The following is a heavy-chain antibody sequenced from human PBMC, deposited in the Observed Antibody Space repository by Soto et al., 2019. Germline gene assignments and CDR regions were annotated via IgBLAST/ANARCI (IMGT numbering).Heavy chain of an antibody. Sequence: ASVKVSCKASGGTFSSYAISWVRQAPGQGLEWMGGIIPIFGTANYAQKFQGRVTITADESTSTAYMELSSLRSEDTAVYYCARVTNRMATISWFDPWGQGTLVTVSS. V-gene: IGHV1-69*13. CDR3: ARVTNRMATISWFDP. J-gene: IGHJ5*02. CDR1: GGTFSSYA. D-gene: IGHD5-12*01. CDR2: IIPIFGTA.